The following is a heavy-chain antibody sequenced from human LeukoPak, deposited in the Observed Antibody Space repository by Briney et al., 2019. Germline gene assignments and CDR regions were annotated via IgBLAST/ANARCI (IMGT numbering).Heavy chain of an antibody. J-gene: IGHJ6*02. CDR1: GYTFTSYD. Sequence: ASVKVSCKASGYTFTSYDINWVRQATGQGLEWMGWMNPNSGNTGYAQKFQGRVTMTRNTSISTAYMELSSLRSEDTAVYYCARETRMVATMRVGYYYYGMDVWGQGTTVTVSS. D-gene: IGHD5-12*01. V-gene: IGHV1-8*01. CDR3: ARETRMVATMRVGYYYYGMDV. CDR2: MNPNSGNT.